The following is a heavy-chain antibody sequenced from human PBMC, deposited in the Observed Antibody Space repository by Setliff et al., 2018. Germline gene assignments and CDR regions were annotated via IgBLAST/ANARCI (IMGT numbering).Heavy chain of an antibody. Sequence: GESLKISCKGSGYSFSNFWIGWMRQMPGKGLEWMGIISPGDSDTRYSPSFQGQVTISADKSISTAYLQWSSLKASDTAMYYCARRTSQIRYFDWSYPHDAFDIWGQGTMVTVSS. J-gene: IGHJ3*02. V-gene: IGHV5-51*01. CDR1: GYSFSNFW. CDR2: ISPGDSDT. CDR3: ARRTSQIRYFDWSYPHDAFDI. D-gene: IGHD3-9*01.